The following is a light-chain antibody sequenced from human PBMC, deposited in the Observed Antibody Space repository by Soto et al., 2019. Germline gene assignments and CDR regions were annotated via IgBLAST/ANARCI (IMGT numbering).Light chain of an antibody. Sequence: DIQMTQSPSSLSASVGDRVTITCRASQTIKNFLNLYQQRPGKAPTLLIYDASSLQTGVPSRFSGSGSGTDFTLTIGSLLPEDLATYYCQQSYTTPRTFGGGTKVEIK. CDR3: QQSYTTPRT. J-gene: IGKJ4*01. V-gene: IGKV1-39*01. CDR1: QTIKNF. CDR2: DAS.